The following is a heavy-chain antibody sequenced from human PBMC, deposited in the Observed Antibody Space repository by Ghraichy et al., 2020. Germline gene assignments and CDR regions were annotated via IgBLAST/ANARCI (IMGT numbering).Heavy chain of an antibody. CDR1: GGSFSDYY. D-gene: IGHD1-14*01. CDR2: VYHTGST. J-gene: IGHJ4*02. Sequence: SETLSLTCAVYGGSFSDYYWTWIRQSPGKGLEWIGQVYHTGSTNYNPSLENRVNILVETSNSKFPLKLSSVTAADTAMYYCAGGPWTWEPTVGHYFDYWGQVLLVTGSS. V-gene: IGHV4-34*01. CDR3: AGGPWTWEPTVGHYFDY.